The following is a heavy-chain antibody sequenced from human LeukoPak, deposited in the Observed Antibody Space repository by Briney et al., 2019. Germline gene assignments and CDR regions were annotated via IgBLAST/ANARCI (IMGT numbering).Heavy chain of an antibody. D-gene: IGHD2-15*01. CDR1: GFTFSSYA. J-gene: IGHJ4*02. V-gene: IGHV3-23*01. Sequence: GGSLRLSCAASGFTFSSYAMSWVRQAPGKGLEWVSAISGSGGSTYYADSVKGRFTISRDNSKNTLYLQMNSLRAEDTAVYYCAKDKVDIVVVVAATSWQMYYFDYWGQGTLVTVSS. CDR2: ISGSGGST. CDR3: AKDKVDIVVVVAATSWQMYYFDY.